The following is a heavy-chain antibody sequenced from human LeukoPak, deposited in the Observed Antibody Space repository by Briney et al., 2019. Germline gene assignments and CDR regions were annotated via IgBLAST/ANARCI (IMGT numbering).Heavy chain of an antibody. V-gene: IGHV3-48*01. D-gene: IGHD3-9*01. CDR1: GFTFSHYS. CDR2: ISSSNSTI. Sequence: PGGSLRLSCAASGFTFSHYSMSWVRQAPGKGLEWVSYISSSNSTIYYADSVKGRFTISRDTAKNSLYLRMNSLRAEDTAVYYCARAGSYYDILTGQNWFDPWGQGTLVTVSS. CDR3: ARAGSYYDILTGQNWFDP. J-gene: IGHJ5*02.